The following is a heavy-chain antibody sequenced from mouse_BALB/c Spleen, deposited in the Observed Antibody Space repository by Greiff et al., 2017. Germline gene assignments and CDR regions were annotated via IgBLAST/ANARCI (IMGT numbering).Heavy chain of an antibody. CDR3: AIWFPFAY. V-gene: IGHV1-54*01. D-gene: IGHD2-2*01. CDR2: INPGSGGT. Sequence: QVQLQQSGAELVRPGTSVKVSCKASGYAFTNYLIEWVKQRPGQGLEWIGVINPGSGGTNYNEKFKGKATLTADKSSSTAYMQLSSLTSDDSAVYFCAIWFPFAYWGQGTLVTGSA. J-gene: IGHJ3*01. CDR1: GYAFTNYL.